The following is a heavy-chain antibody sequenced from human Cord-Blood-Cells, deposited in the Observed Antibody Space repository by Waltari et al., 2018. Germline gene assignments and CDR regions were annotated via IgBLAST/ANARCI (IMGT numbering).Heavy chain of an antibody. D-gene: IGHD1-20*01. V-gene: IGHV1-69*01. CDR2: IIPIFGTA. J-gene: IGHJ4*02. CDR3: ARSLRSNNWNPTGYFDY. Sequence: QVQLVQSGAGVKKPGSSVKVSCKASGGTFSSYPLSWVRPAPGQGLEWMGGIIPIFGTANYAQKFQGRVTITADESTSTAYMELSSLRSEDTAVYYCARSLRSNNWNPTGYFDYWGQGTLVTVSS. CDR1: GGTFSSYP.